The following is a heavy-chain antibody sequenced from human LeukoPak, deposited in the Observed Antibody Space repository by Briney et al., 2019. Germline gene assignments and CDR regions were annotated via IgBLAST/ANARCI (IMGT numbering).Heavy chain of an antibody. Sequence: SETLSLTCAVYGGSFSGYYWSWIRQPPGKGLGWIGEINHSGSTNYNPSLKSRVTISVDTSKNQFSLKLSSVTAADTAVYYCARGRGRTSPYYYYGMDVWGQGTTVTVSS. V-gene: IGHV4-34*01. CDR3: ARGRGRTSPYYYYGMDV. J-gene: IGHJ6*02. CDR2: INHSGST. D-gene: IGHD2-2*01. CDR1: GGSFSGYY.